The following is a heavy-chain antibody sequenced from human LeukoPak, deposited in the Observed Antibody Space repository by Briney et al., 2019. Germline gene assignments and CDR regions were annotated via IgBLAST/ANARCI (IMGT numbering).Heavy chain of an antibody. CDR3: ARALDSSGWSRNGYFDY. CDR1: GGSISSSNW. D-gene: IGHD6-19*01. CDR2: IYHSGST. J-gene: IGHJ4*02. V-gene: IGHV4-4*02. Sequence: PSGTLSLTCAVSGGSISSSNWWGWVRQPPGQGLEWIGEIYHSGSTNYNPSLKSRVTISVDKSKNQFSLKLSSVTAADTAVYYCARALDSSGWSRNGYFDYWGQGTLVTVSS.